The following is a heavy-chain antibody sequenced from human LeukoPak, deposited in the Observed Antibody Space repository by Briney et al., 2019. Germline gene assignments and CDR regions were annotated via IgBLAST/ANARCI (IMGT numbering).Heavy chain of an antibody. CDR3: ATETNGRHYDY. Sequence: GGSLRLSCTASGLTFSTSGFNWVRQAPGKGLEWVSSIGPTGSDRYHADSIKGRFTISRDNANNFLYLQMNSLRAEDTAVYYCATETNGRHYDYWGQGTLLTVSS. CDR1: GLTFSTSG. CDR2: IGPTGSDR. V-gene: IGHV3-21*06. D-gene: IGHD1-14*01. J-gene: IGHJ4*02.